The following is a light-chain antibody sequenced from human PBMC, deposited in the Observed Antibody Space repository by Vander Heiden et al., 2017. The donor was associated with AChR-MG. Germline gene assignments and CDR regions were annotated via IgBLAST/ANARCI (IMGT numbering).Light chain of an antibody. CDR2: AAS. Sequence: EVVMTPSPATLSVSPGERATLSSRANQSVGTNLVWYQQKPGQTPTLLIYAASARATGIPASFSGSGSGTEFTLTISSLQSEDFAIYYCQQDDNWLWTFGQGTKVEIK. V-gene: IGKV3-15*01. J-gene: IGKJ1*01. CDR3: QQDDNWLWT. CDR1: QSVGTN.